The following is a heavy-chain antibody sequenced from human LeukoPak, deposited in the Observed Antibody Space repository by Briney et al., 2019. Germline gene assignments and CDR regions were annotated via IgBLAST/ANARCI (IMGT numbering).Heavy chain of an antibody. Sequence: GGSLRLSCAASGFTFSTYWMSWVRQAPGKGLEWVANIKYDGSEKYYVDSVNGRFSISRDNAKNSLYLQMSSLRAEDTAVYYCAKDMVTTSWYCYYGMDVWGQGTTVIVSS. CDR1: GFTFSTYW. CDR3: AKDMVTTSWYCYYGMDV. J-gene: IGHJ6*02. V-gene: IGHV3-7*01. CDR2: IKYDGSEK. D-gene: IGHD4-17*01.